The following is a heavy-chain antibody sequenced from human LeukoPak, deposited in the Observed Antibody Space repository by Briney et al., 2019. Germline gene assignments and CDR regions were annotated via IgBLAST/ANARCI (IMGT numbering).Heavy chain of an antibody. CDR3: ARGYCSGGSCYPFDY. CDR2: IYYSGST. Sequence: SETLSLTCTVSGGSISSYYWSWIRQPPGKGLEWIGYIYYSGSTNYNPSLKSRVTISVDTSKNQFSLKLSSVTAADTAVYYCARGYCSGGSCYPFDYWGQGTLVTVSS. D-gene: IGHD2-15*01. CDR1: GGSISSYY. V-gene: IGHV4-59*08. J-gene: IGHJ4*02.